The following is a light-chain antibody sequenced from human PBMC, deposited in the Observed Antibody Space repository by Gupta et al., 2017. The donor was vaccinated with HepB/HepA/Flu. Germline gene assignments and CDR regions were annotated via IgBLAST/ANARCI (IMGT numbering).Light chain of an antibody. Sequence: DIQMTQSPSSVSASVGDRVTITCRASQDISTWLAWYQQEPGKAPKLLIYGASTLQSGVPSRFSGSGSGTDFTLTISSLQPEDFATYYCQHENSFPFTFGHGTKVDIK. CDR3: QHENSFPFT. CDR2: GAS. J-gene: IGKJ3*01. CDR1: QDISTW. V-gene: IGKV1-12*01.